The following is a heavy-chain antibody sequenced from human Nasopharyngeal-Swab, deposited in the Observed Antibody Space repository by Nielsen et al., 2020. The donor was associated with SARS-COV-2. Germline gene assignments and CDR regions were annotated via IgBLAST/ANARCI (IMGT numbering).Heavy chain of an antibody. CDR3: ARDRQPQRYRGMDV. J-gene: IGHJ6*02. V-gene: IGHV3-48*04. CDR2: ISESGTTI. D-gene: IGHD1-14*01. Sequence: GESLKISCVASGYSFRTYGLSWVRPAPGKGLEWASYISESGTTINYADSVKGRFPISRDHAKNSVYLQMKSLKAEDTAVYYCARDRQPQRYRGMDVWGQGTTVTVSS. CDR1: GYSFRTYG.